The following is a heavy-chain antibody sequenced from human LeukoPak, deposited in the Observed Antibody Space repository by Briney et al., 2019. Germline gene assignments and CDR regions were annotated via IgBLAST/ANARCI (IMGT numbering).Heavy chain of an antibody. V-gene: IGHV1-69*13. CDR2: IIPIFGTA. J-gene: IGHJ4*02. CDR1: GGTFSSYA. D-gene: IGHD2-2*01. Sequence: AASVKVSCKASGGTFSSYAISWVRQAPGQGLEWMGGIIPIFGTANYAQKFQGRVTITADESTSTAYMELSSLRSEDTAVYYCARDTGDIVVVPAAYWGQGTLVTVSS. CDR3: ARDTGDIVVVPAAY.